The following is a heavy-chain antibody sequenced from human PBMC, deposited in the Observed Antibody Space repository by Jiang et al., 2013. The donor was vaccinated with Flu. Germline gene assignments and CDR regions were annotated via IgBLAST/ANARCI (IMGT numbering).Heavy chain of an antibody. CDR2: TYYRSKWSN. D-gene: IGHD3-10*01. V-gene: IGHV6-1*01. CDR1: GDTVSSNSAA. Sequence: QTLSLTCAISGDTVSSNSAAWNWIRLSPSRGLEWLGRTYYRSKWSNDYAVSVKGRITINPDTSRNQFSLQLNSVTPEDTAVYYCTRGGGAFDYWGQGTLVTVSS. J-gene: IGHJ4*02. CDR3: TRGGGAFDY.